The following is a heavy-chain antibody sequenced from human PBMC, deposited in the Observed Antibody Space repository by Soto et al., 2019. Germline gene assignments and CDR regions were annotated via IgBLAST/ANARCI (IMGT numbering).Heavy chain of an antibody. D-gene: IGHD4-17*01. V-gene: IGHV1-69*02. CDR1: GGTFSSYT. CDR3: ARGAPTGTNQVYYYYGMDV. J-gene: IGHJ6*02. CDR2: IIPILGIA. Sequence: QVQLVQSGAEVKKPGSSVKVSCKASGGTFSSYTISWVRQAPGQGLEWMGRIIPILGIANYAQKFQGRVTITADKSTSTAYMELSSLRSEDTAVYYCARGAPTGTNQVYYYYGMDVWGQGTTVTVSS.